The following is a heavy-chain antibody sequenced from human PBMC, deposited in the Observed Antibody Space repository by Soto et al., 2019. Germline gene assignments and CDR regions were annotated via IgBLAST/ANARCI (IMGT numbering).Heavy chain of an antibody. CDR2: IKRETDGGTT. Sequence: EVQLVESGGGLVKPGGSLRLSCTASGFTFSNAWMSWVRQAPGKGLEWVGRIKRETDGGTTDHAAPVKGRVTISRAHSKNTLYLQMNSLKTEDTAVYYCTTRVYYSDSSGPPRDFDYWGQGTLVTVSS. J-gene: IGHJ4*02. CDR3: TTRVYYSDSSGPPRDFDY. V-gene: IGHV3-15*01. CDR1: GFTFSNAW. D-gene: IGHD3-22*01.